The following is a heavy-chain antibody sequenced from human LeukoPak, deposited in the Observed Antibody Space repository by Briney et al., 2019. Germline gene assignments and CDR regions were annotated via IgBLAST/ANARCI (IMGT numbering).Heavy chain of an antibody. Sequence: KPSETLSLTCAVYGGSFSGYYWSWIRQPPGKGLEWIGEINHSRSTNYNPSLKSRVTISVDTSKNQFSLKLSSVTAADTAVYYCARDRYGGYFDYWGQGTLVTVSS. CDR3: ARDRYGGYFDY. D-gene: IGHD3-10*01. CDR1: GGSFSGYY. CDR2: INHSRST. J-gene: IGHJ4*02. V-gene: IGHV4-34*01.